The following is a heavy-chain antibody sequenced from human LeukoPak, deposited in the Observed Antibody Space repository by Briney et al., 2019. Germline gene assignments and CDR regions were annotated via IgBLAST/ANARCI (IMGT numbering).Heavy chain of an antibody. Sequence: GGSLRLSCAASGFTFSSYAMHWVRQAPGKGLEWVAVISYDGSNKYYADSVKGRFTISRDNSKNTLYLQMNSLRAEDTAVYYCARAYGGNPLYYGMDVWGQGTTVTVSS. CDR3: ARAYGGNPLYYGMDV. CDR1: GFTFSSYA. J-gene: IGHJ6*02. CDR2: ISYDGSNK. V-gene: IGHV3-30-3*01. D-gene: IGHD4-23*01.